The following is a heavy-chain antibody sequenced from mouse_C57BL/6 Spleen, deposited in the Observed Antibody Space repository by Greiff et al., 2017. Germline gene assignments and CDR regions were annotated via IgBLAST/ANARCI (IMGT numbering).Heavy chain of an antibody. J-gene: IGHJ1*03. CDR2: IHPNSGST. Sequence: QVQLQQSGAELVKPGASVKLSCKASGYTFTSYWMHWVKQRPGQGLEWIGMIHPNSGSTNYNEKFKSKATLTVDKSSSTAYMQLSGLTSEDSAVYYCARSGDGYYWYFDVWGTGTTVTVSS. V-gene: IGHV1-64*01. CDR1: GYTFTSYW. CDR3: ARSGDGYYWYFDV. D-gene: IGHD2-3*01.